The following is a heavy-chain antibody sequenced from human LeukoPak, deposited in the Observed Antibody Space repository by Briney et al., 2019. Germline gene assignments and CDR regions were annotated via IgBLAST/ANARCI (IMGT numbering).Heavy chain of an antibody. CDR2: IKSKTDGGTT. D-gene: IGHD3-22*01. J-gene: IGHJ4*02. Sequence: GGSLRLSCAASGFTFSDYYMSWVRQAPGKGLEWVGRIKSKTDGGTTDYAAPVKGRFTISRDDSKNTLYLQMNSLKTEDTAVYYCTAYYYDSSGYPSDYWGQGTLVTVSS. CDR1: GFTFSDYY. V-gene: IGHV3-15*01. CDR3: TAYYYDSSGYPSDY.